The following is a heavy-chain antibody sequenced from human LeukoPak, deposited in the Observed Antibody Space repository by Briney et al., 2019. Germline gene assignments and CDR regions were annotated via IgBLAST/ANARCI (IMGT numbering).Heavy chain of an antibody. D-gene: IGHD3-22*01. V-gene: IGHV1-69*13. J-gene: IGHJ4*02. CDR3: ARVATMIVVVIEYYFDY. CDR2: IIPIFGTA. CDR1: GYTFTDYG. Sequence: GASVKVSCKASGYTFTDYGISWVRQAPGQGLEWMGGIIPIFGTANYAQKFQGRVTITADESTSTAYMELSSLRSEDTAVYYCARVATMIVVVIEYYFDYWGQGTLVTVSS.